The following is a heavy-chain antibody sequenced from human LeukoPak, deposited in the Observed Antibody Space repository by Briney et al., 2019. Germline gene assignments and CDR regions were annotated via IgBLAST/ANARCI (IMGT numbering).Heavy chain of an antibody. J-gene: IGHJ4*02. D-gene: IGHD5-18*01. V-gene: IGHV3-30*02. CDR2: IRYDGSNK. Sequence: GGSLRLSCAASGFTFSSYGMHWVRQAPGKGLEWVAFIRYDGSNKYYADSVKGRSTISRDNSKNTLYLQMNSLRAEDTAVYYCAKDKIDTAMASPPDYWGQGTLVTVSS. CDR1: GFTFSSYG. CDR3: AKDKIDTAMASPPDY.